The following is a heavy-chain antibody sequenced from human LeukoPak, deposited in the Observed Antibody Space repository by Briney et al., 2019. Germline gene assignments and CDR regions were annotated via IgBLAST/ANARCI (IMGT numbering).Heavy chain of an antibody. Sequence: GGSLRLSCSASGFTFDDYAMTWVRQAPGKGLEWVGFIRSVAHGGTTEYAASVKGRFTISRDDSKSTAYLQMNSLKTGDTAVYYCARGAMVRGANYYFDYWGQGTLVTVSS. V-gene: IGHV3-49*04. J-gene: IGHJ4*02. CDR3: ARGAMVRGANYYFDY. CDR1: GFTFDDYA. D-gene: IGHD3-10*01. CDR2: IRSVAHGGTT.